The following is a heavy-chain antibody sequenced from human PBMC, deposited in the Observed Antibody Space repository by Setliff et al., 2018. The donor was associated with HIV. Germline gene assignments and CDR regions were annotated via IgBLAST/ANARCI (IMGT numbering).Heavy chain of an antibody. J-gene: IGHJ4*02. V-gene: IGHV7-4-1*02. CDR3: ARVGSYWSTFDY. D-gene: IGHD2-8*02. CDR1: GYTLTTYG. Sequence: ASVKVSCKATGYTLTTYGISWVRQAPGQGPEGMGWINTETGNPMYAQGFRGRLVFSLDTSVNTAYLQINSLKAEDTAMYYCARVGSYWSTFDYWGQGALVTVSS. CDR2: INTETGNP.